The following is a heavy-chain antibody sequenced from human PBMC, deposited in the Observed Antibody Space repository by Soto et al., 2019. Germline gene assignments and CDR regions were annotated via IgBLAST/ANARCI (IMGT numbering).Heavy chain of an antibody. D-gene: IGHD3-9*01. V-gene: IGHV3-7*01. CDR1: GFTFSSYW. CDR2: IKQDGSEK. Sequence: EVQLVESGGGLVQPGGSLRLSCAASGFTFSSYWMSWVRQAPGKGLEWVANIKQDGSEKYYVDSVKGRFTISRDNAKNSLYLQMNSLRAEDTAVYYCARGGGRTYYDILTGYYTLDVWGKGTTVTVSS. J-gene: IGHJ6*04. CDR3: ARGGGRTYYDILTGYYTLDV.